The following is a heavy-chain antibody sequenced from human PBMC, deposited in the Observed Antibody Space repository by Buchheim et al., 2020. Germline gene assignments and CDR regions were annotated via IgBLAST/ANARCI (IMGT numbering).Heavy chain of an antibody. CDR3: AKTPFKDCTNGVCYCRY. V-gene: IGHV3-23*01. CDR2: ISGSGGST. D-gene: IGHD2-8*01. CDR1: GFTFSSYA. Sequence: EVQLLESGGGLVQPGGSLRLSCAASGFTFSSYAMSWVRQAPGKGLEWVSAISGSGGSTYYADSVKGRFPISRDNSKNTLYLQMNSLRAEDTAVYYCAKTPFKDCTNGVCYCRYWGQGTL. J-gene: IGHJ4*02.